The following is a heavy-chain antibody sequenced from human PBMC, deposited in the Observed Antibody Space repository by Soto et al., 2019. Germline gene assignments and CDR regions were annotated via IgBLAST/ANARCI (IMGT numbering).Heavy chain of an antibody. D-gene: IGHD3-16*02. J-gene: IGHJ4*02. CDR2: MSYDGNNQ. CDR3: AKALGELSPESFDY. Sequence: PGGSLRLSCAASGFAFSSYVLHWVRRAPGKGLEWVAIMSYDGNNQYYADSVKGRFTISRDNFKHTLYLQMNSLRAEDTAVYYCAKALGELSPESFDYWGQGILVTVSS. V-gene: IGHV3-30*18. CDR1: GFAFSSYV.